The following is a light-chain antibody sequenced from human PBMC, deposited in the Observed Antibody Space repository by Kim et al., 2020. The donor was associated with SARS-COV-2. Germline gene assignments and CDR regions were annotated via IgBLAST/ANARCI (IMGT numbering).Light chain of an antibody. J-gene: IGLJ2*01. V-gene: IGLV2-14*03. CDR3: SSYATSSTLV. CDR2: DVS. Sequence: QSALTQPASVSGSPGQSITISCTGTSSDVGGYNYVSWYQQHPGKAPKLMIYDVSARPSGVSDRFSGSKSGNTASLTISGLQAEDEADYYCSSYATSSTLVFCGGTQLTVL. CDR1: SSDVGGYNY.